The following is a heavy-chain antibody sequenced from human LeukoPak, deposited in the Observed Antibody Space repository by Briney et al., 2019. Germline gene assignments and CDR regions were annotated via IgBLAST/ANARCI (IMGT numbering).Heavy chain of an antibody. CDR1: GGSFSGYY. CDR2: TNHSGST. CDR3: ARSYCSSTSCYAVGGGWFDP. J-gene: IGHJ5*02. V-gene: IGHV4-34*01. D-gene: IGHD2-2*01. Sequence: KASETLSLTCAVYGGSFSGYYWSWIRQPPGKGLEWIGETNHSGSTNYNPSFKSRVTISVDTSKNQFSLKLSSVTAADTAVYYCARSYCSSTSCYAVGGGWFDPWGQGTLVTVSS.